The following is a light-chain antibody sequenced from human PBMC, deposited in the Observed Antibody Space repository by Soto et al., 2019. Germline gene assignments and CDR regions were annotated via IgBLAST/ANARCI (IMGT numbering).Light chain of an antibody. CDR2: AAV. V-gene: IGKV1-39*01. Sequence: DIQMTQSPFSLSASVGDRVTITCRASQSISSYLNWYQQKPGKPPKLLIYAAVSLQSGIPSRFSAYGSGTDFTLTISSLQPEDFATYYCQQSYNTPLTFGQGTKV. CDR3: QQSYNTPLT. J-gene: IGKJ1*01. CDR1: QSISSY.